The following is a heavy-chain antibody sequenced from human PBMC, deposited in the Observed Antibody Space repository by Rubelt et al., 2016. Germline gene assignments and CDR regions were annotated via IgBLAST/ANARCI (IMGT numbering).Heavy chain of an antibody. J-gene: IGHJ6*02. Sequence: SQKFQGRVTITRDTSASTAYMELSSLRSEDTAVYYCARAGYSSTTYYYYGMDVWGQGTTVTVSS. D-gene: IGHD6-13*01. CDR3: ARAGYSSTTYYYYGMDV. V-gene: IGHV1-3*01.